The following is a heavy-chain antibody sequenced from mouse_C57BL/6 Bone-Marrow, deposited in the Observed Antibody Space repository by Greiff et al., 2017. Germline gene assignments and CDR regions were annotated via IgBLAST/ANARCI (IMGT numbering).Heavy chain of an antibody. CDR1: GYTFTSYW. V-gene: IGHV1-64*01. J-gene: IGHJ2*01. Sequence: QVQLQQPGAELVKPGASVKLSCKASGYTFTSYWMHWVKQRPGQGLEWIGMIYPNNGSTNYNEKFKSKATLTVDKSSSTAYMQLSSLTSEDAAVYYCAIFLLLRDYWGQGTTLTVSS. CDR3: AIFLLLRDY. CDR2: IYPNNGST. D-gene: IGHD1-1*01.